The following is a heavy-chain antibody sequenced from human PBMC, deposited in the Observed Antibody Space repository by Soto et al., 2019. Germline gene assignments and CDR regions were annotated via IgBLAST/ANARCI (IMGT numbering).Heavy chain of an antibody. CDR1: GGSISSSSYY. Sequence: SETLSLTCTVSGGSISSSSYYWGWIRQPPGKGLEWIGSIYYSGSTYYNPSLKSRVTISVDTSKNQFSRELSSVTAADTAVYYCASQRYSSSSYFDYWGQGTLVTVSS. CDR2: IYYSGST. CDR3: ASQRYSSSSYFDY. V-gene: IGHV4-39*01. D-gene: IGHD6-6*01. J-gene: IGHJ4*02.